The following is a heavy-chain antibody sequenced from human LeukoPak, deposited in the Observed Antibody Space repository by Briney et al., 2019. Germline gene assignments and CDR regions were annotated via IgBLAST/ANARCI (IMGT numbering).Heavy chain of an antibody. CDR2: IYYSGSI. J-gene: IGHJ4*02. V-gene: IGHV4-59*01. Sequence: SETLSLTCTVSGGSISSYYWSSIRQPPGKGLEWIGYIYYSGSINYNPSLKSRVTISVDTSKNQFSLKVSSVTAADTAVYYCARGNWYLDYWGQGTLVTVSS. D-gene: IGHD1-1*01. CDR3: ARGNWYLDY. CDR1: GGSISSYY.